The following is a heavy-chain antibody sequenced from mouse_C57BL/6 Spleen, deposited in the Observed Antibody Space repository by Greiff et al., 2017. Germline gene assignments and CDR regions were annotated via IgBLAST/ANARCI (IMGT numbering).Heavy chain of an antibody. Sequence: VQLQQPGTELVKPGASVKLSCKASGYTFTSYWMHWVKQRPGQGLEWIGNINPSNGGTNYNEKFKSKATLTVDKSSSTAYMQLSSLTAEDSAVYYCARWNYGSSYFDYWGQGTTLTVSS. V-gene: IGHV1-53*01. J-gene: IGHJ2*01. D-gene: IGHD1-1*01. CDR3: ARWNYGSSYFDY. CDR2: INPSNGGT. CDR1: GYTFTSYW.